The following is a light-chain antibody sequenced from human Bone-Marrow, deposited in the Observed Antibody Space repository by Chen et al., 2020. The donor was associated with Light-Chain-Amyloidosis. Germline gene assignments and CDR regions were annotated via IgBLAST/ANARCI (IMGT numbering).Light chain of an antibody. Sequence: QSALTQPASVSGSPGPSTTLPCPGTSSDVGGDNHVSWYQQPPDKAPKLMIYEVTNRPSWVPDRFSGSKSDNTASLTISGLQTEDEADYFCSSYTITNTLVFGSGTRVTVL. CDR2: EVT. CDR1: SSDVGGDNH. V-gene: IGLV2-14*01. CDR3: SSYTITNTLV. J-gene: IGLJ1*01.